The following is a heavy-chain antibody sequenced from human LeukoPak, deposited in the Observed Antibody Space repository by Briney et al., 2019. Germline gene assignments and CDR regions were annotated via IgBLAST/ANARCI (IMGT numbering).Heavy chain of an antibody. CDR1: GGSISSYY. CDR2: IFYSGST. D-gene: IGHD3-9*01. V-gene: IGHV4-59*01. J-gene: IGHJ4*02. Sequence: KPSETLSLTCTVSGGSISSYYWSWIRQPPGKGLELIGYIFYSGSTNYNPSLKSRVTISVDTSKNQFSLKLSSVTAADTAVYYCARVDYDILTGYYKSVDYWGQGTLVTVSS. CDR3: ARVDYDILTGYYKSVDY.